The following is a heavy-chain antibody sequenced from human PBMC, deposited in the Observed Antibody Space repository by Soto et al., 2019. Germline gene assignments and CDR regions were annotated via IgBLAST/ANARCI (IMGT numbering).Heavy chain of an antibody. V-gene: IGHV3-30*03. CDR1: GFTFSSYA. Sequence: GGSLRLSCAASGFTFSSYAMSWVRQAPGKGVEWVAVISYDGSNKYYADSVKGRFTISRDNSKNTLYLQMNSLRAEDTAVYYCATRSGGGIQLWLPNYYGMDVWGQGTTVTVSS. J-gene: IGHJ6*02. CDR2: ISYDGSNK. CDR3: ATRSGGGIQLWLPNYYGMDV. D-gene: IGHD5-18*01.